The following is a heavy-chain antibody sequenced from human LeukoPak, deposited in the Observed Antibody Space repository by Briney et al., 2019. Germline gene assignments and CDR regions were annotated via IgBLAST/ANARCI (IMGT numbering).Heavy chain of an antibody. CDR3: ARVRRGGDSRYFGY. V-gene: IGHV3-11*01. CDR1: GFTFTDYF. Sequence: GGSLRLSCAASGFTFTDYFLGWIRQAPGKGLDWVSHISRLGDTIEYADSVKGRFTISRDNAKNSLYLQMNFLRVEDTAVYFCARVRRGGDSRYFGYWGQGALVTVSS. J-gene: IGHJ4*02. D-gene: IGHD2-21*02. CDR2: ISRLGDTI.